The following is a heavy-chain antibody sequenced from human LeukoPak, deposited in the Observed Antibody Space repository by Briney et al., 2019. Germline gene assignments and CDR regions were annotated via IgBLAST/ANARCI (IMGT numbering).Heavy chain of an antibody. D-gene: IGHD6-19*01. Sequence: GSLRLSCAASGFTFSSYGMHWVRQAPGKGLEWVAVIWYDGSNKYYADSVKGRFTISRDNSKNTLYLQMNSLRAEDTAVYYCARARYSSGWYYFDYWGRGTLVTVSS. CDR3: ARARYSSGWYYFDY. CDR2: IWYDGSNK. V-gene: IGHV3-33*01. CDR1: GFTFSSYG. J-gene: IGHJ4*02.